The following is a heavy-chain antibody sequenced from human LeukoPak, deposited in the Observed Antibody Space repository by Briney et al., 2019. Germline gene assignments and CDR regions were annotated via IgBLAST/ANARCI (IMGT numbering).Heavy chain of an antibody. V-gene: IGHV4-39*01. CDR1: GGSISSSSYY. J-gene: IGHJ3*02. CDR2: IYYSGST. CDR3: AIDVDSTMVDAFDI. D-gene: IGHD4/OR15-4a*01. Sequence: SETLSLTCTVSGGSISSSSYYWGWIRQPSGKGLEWIGSIYYSGSTYYNPSLKSRVTISVDTSKNQFSLKLSSVTAADTAVYYCAIDVDSTMVDAFDIWGQGTMVTVSS.